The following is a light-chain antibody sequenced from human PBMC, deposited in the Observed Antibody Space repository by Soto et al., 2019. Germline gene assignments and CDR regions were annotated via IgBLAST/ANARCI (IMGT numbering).Light chain of an antibody. Sequence: EIVMTQSPGTLSVSPGERATLSCRASQSVSVNLAWYQQKPGQAPRLLIYGSTRATGIPARFSGSGSGTEFTLTISSLQSEDSALYYCQQYNWWPWTFGQGTKVDI. V-gene: IGKV3-15*01. CDR3: QQYNWWPWT. CDR2: GS. CDR1: QSVSVN. J-gene: IGKJ1*01.